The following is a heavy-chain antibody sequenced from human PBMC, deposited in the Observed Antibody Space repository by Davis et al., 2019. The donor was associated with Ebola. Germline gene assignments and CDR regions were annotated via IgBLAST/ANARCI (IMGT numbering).Heavy chain of an antibody. CDR3: ARLGYCSGGSCYYFDY. Sequence: ASVPVSCKASGYTFTGYYMHWVRQAPGQGLEWMGRINPNSGGTNYAQKFQGRVTMTRDTSISTAYMELSRLRSDDTAVYYCARLGYCSGGSCYYFDYWGQGTLVTVSS. CDR1: GYTFTGYY. J-gene: IGHJ4*02. CDR2: INPNSGGT. V-gene: IGHV1-2*06. D-gene: IGHD2-15*01.